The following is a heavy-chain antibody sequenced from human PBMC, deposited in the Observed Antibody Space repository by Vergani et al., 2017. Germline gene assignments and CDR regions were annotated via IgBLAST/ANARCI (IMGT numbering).Heavy chain of an antibody. J-gene: IGHJ6*03. Sequence: QVQLVESGGGLVKPGGSLRLSCAASGFTFSDYYMSWIRQAPGKGLEWVSYISSSGSTIYYADSVKGRFTISRDNAKNSLYLQMNSLRAEDTAVYYCAREAAGIAAAGTGLGYYMDVWGKGTTVTVSS. CDR1: GFTFSDYY. V-gene: IGHV3-11*01. CDR3: AREAAGIAAAGTGLGYYMDV. CDR2: ISSSGSTI. D-gene: IGHD6-13*01.